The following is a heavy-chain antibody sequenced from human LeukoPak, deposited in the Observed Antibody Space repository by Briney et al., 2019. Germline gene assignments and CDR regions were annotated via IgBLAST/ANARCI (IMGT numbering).Heavy chain of an antibody. CDR3: TSGAIAVAGTRG. J-gene: IGHJ4*02. Sequence: GGSLRLSCAASGFTLSGSAMHWVRQASGKGLEWVGRIRSKANSYAPAYAASVKGRFTISRDDSKNTAYLQMNSLKTEDTAVYYCTSGAIAVAGTRGWGQGTLVTVSS. CDR1: GFTLSGSA. CDR2: IRSKANSYAP. D-gene: IGHD6-19*01. V-gene: IGHV3-73*01.